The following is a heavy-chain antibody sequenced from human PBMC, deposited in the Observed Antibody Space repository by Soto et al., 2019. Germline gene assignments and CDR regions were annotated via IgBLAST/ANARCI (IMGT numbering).Heavy chain of an antibody. D-gene: IGHD3-10*01. V-gene: IGHV4-30-2*01. J-gene: IGHJ5*02. CDR2: IYHSGST. CDR1: GGSISSGGYS. Sequence: PSETLSLTCAVSGGSISSGGYSWSWIRQPPGKGLEWIGYIYHSGSTYYNPSLKSRVTISVDRSMNQFSLKLSSVTAADTAVYYCARSYYYGSGSYSWFDPWGQGTLVTVSS. CDR3: ARSYYYGSGSYSWFDP.